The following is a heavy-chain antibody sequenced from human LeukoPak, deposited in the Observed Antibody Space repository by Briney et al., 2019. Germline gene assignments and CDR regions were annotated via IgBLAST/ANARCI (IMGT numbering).Heavy chain of an antibody. CDR2: IYYSGST. D-gene: IGHD5-18*01. V-gene: IGHV4-59*01. Sequence: SETLSLTCTVSGGSISSYYWSWIRQPPGKGLEWIGYIYYSGSTNYNPSLKSRVTISVDTSKNQFSLKLSSVTAADTAVYYCARAHTARGYYYGMDVWGQGTTVTVSS. CDR1: GGSISSYY. CDR3: ARAHTARGYYYGMDV. J-gene: IGHJ6*02.